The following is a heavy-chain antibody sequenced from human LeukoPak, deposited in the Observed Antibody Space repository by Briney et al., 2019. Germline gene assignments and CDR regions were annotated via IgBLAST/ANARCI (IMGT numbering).Heavy chain of an antibody. D-gene: IGHD1-1*01. V-gene: IGHV1-69*13. J-gene: IGHJ5*02. CDR2: IIPIFGTA. CDR1: GGTFSSYA. CDR3: ARVDWNDGWFDP. Sequence: ASVKVSCKASGGTFSSYAISWVRQAPGQGLEWMGGIIPIFGTANYAQKFQGRVTITADESTSTAYMELSSLRSEDTAVYYCARVDWNDGWFDPWGQGTLVTVSS.